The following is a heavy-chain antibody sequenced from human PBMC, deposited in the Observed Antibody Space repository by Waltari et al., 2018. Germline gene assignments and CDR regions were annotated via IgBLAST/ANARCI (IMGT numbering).Heavy chain of an antibody. D-gene: IGHD6-13*01. Sequence: QVQLVESGGGVVQPGGSLRLSCAASGFTFSSYGMHWVRQAPGKGLGGVVFIGYDGSNKYYADSGKGRFTISRDNSKNTLYLQMNSLRAEDTAVYYCARVFVAAAGSHHDAFDIWGQGTMVTVSS. CDR3: ARVFVAAAGSHHDAFDI. CDR2: IGYDGSNK. V-gene: IGHV3-30*02. CDR1: GFTFSSYG. J-gene: IGHJ3*02.